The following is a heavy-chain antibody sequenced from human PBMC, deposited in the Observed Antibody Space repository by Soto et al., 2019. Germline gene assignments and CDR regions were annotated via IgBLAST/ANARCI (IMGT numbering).Heavy chain of an antibody. CDR2: INAGNGKT. Sequence: QVQLVQSGAEVKKPGDSVKVSCKASGYTFSNYATHWVRQAPGQRLEWMGWINAGNGKTKYSQNFQGRVTITRDTSASTAYMELSSLRSEDTAVYYCANNGDYYYYGMDVWGQGTTVTVSS. J-gene: IGHJ6*02. CDR1: GYTFSNYA. V-gene: IGHV1-3*01. CDR3: ANNGDYYYYGMDV. D-gene: IGHD4-17*01.